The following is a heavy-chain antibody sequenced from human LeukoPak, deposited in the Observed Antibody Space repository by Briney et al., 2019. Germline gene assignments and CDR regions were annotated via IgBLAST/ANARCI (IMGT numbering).Heavy chain of an antibody. D-gene: IGHD3-3*01. CDR3: AKGGGDFWSGYSTNWFDP. CDR2: ISGSGGST. CDR1: GFTFSSYA. Sequence: PGGSLRLSCAASGFTFSSYAMSWVRRAPGKGLEWVSAISGSGGSTYYADSVKGRFTISRDNSKNTLYLQMNSLRAEDTAVYYCAKGGGDFWSGYSTNWFDPWGQGTLVTVSS. J-gene: IGHJ5*02. V-gene: IGHV3-23*01.